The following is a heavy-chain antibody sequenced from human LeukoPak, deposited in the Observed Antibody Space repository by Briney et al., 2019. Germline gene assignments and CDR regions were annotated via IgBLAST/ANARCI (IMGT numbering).Heavy chain of an antibody. CDR3: ARRSDSTTAGLVLDP. CDR1: GYSFTNYW. J-gene: IGHJ5*02. V-gene: IGHV5-51*01. CDR2: IYPSDSDT. D-gene: IGHD1-14*01. Sequence: GESLKISCKGSGYSFTNYWIGWVRQMPGKGLEWMGIIYPSDSDTRYSPSFQGQVTIPADKSINTAYPQWSSLKASDTAMYYCARRSDSTTAGLVLDPWGQGTLVTVSS.